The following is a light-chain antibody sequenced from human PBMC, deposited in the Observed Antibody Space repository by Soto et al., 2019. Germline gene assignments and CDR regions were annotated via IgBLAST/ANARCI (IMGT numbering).Light chain of an antibody. CDR1: QSINIW. J-gene: IGKJ1*01. Sequence: DIQMTQSPSTLSASVGDRVTITCRASQSINIWLAWYQQKPGRAPKLLIYKASTLESGVPSRFSGRGSGTEFTLTISSLQPDDFATYYCQQYNVYWTFGQGTKVDIK. CDR3: QQYNVYWT. CDR2: KAS. V-gene: IGKV1-5*03.